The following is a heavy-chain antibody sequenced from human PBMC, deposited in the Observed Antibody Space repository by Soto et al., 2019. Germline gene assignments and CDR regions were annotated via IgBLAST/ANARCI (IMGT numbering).Heavy chain of an antibody. CDR2: ISYDGSNQ. V-gene: IGHV3-30*18. CDR1: GFIFSTYG. Sequence: GGSLRLSCAASGFIFSTYGMHWVRQAPGKGLEWVAVISYDGSNQYYEDSVKGRFTTSRDNSKNTLYLQMNSLRVEDTAVYYCAKSWSGSHGAFDMWGQGTMVTVSS. J-gene: IGHJ3*02. D-gene: IGHD2-8*02. CDR3: AKSWSGSHGAFDM.